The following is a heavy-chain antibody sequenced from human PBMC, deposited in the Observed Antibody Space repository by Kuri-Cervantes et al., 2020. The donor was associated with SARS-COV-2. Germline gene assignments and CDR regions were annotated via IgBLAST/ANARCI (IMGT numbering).Heavy chain of an antibody. CDR1: GYTFTSSG. CDR3: VRDGYGDYVDY. J-gene: IGHJ4*02. D-gene: IGHD2-21*01. V-gene: IGHV1-18*04. CDR2: VSGYNGHT. Sequence: ASVKVSCKASGYTFTSSGISWVRQAPGQGLEWMGWVSGYNGHTNYAQKLQGRVTMTTDTSTTTAYMELRSLRSDDTAVFYCVRDGYGDYVDYCGQGTLVTVSS.